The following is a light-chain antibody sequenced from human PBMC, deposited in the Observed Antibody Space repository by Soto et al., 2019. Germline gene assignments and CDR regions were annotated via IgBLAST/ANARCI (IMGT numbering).Light chain of an antibody. CDR2: KAS. V-gene: IGKV1-5*03. CDR1: QTIGSL. CDR3: QHYNSYPPMYT. Sequence: DIQMTQSPSTLSASVGDRVTITCRASQTIGSLLAWYQQKAGRAPKLLIHKASTLESGVPSRFSGSRSGTEFTLTISSLQPDDFATYYCQHYNSYPPMYTFGQGTKLEI. J-gene: IGKJ2*01.